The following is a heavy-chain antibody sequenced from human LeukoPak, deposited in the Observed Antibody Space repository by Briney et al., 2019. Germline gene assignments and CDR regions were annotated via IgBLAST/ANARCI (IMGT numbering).Heavy chain of an antibody. V-gene: IGHV3-30-3*01. Sequence: GGSLRLSCAASGFTFISYAMHWVRQAQGKGLEWVAVISYDGSNKYYADSVKGRFTISRDNSKNTLYLQMNSLRAEDTAVYYCARDGGSYYHDAFDIWGQGTMVTVSS. CDR1: GFTFISYA. D-gene: IGHD1-26*01. CDR2: ISYDGSNK. CDR3: ARDGGSYYHDAFDI. J-gene: IGHJ3*02.